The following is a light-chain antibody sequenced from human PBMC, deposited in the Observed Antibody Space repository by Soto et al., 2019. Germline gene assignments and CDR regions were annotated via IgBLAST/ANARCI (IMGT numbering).Light chain of an antibody. J-gene: IGLJ3*02. Sequence: QSVLTQPPSASGTPRQRVTISCSGSSSNIRNNYVNWYQQVPGTAPKLLIYDNDQRPSGVPDRFSGSKSGTSASLAISGLQSEDEADYYCATWDDSLNGVVFGGGTKLTVL. CDR3: ATWDDSLNGVV. CDR2: DND. V-gene: IGLV1-44*01. CDR1: SSNIRNNY.